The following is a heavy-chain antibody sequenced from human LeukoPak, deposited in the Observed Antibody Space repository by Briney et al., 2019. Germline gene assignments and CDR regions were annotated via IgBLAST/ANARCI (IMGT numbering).Heavy chain of an antibody. CDR2: IKQDGSEK. V-gene: IGHV3-7*01. Sequence: PGGSLRLSCAASGFTFSSYWMSWVRQAPGKGLEWVANIKQDGSEKYYVDSVKGRFTISRDNAKNSLYLQMNSLRAEDTAVYYCARDRDVIVVDGDAFDIWGQGTMVTVSS. J-gene: IGHJ3*02. CDR1: GFTFSSYW. D-gene: IGHD3-22*01. CDR3: ARDRDVIVVDGDAFDI.